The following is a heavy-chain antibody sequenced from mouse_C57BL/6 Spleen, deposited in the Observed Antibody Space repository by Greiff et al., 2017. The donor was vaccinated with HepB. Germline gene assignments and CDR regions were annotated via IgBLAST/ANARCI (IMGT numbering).Heavy chain of an antibody. Sequence: VQLQQSGPELVKPGASVKISCKASGYRFTSYYIHWVKQRPGQGLEWIGWIYPGSGNTKYNEKFKGKATLTADTSSSTAYMQLSSLTSEDSAVYYCARSRDGYYPWFAYWGQGTLVTVSA. J-gene: IGHJ3*01. CDR3: ARSRDGYYPWFAY. CDR2: IYPGSGNT. V-gene: IGHV1-66*01. D-gene: IGHD2-3*01. CDR1: GYRFTSYY.